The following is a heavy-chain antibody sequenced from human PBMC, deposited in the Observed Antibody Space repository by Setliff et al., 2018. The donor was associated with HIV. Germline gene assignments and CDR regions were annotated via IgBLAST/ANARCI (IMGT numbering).Heavy chain of an antibody. Sequence: SETLSLTCSVSGGSISSGSYYWTWIRQPAGKGPEWIGHIYTNGYTNYNPSLKSRVTISVDTSKNQFSLKLSSVTAADAAVYYCASRVYYYDSSGYLREGGFDPWGQGTLVTVSS. D-gene: IGHD3-22*01. J-gene: IGHJ5*02. V-gene: IGHV4-61*09. CDR1: GGSISSGSYY. CDR2: IYTNGYT. CDR3: ASRVYYYDSSGYLREGGFDP.